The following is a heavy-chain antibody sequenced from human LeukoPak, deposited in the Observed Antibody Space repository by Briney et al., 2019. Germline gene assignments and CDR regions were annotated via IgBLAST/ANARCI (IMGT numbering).Heavy chain of an antibody. CDR3: AKEVLRGYYYDSSGYSGDDY. D-gene: IGHD3-22*01. V-gene: IGHV3-21*01. Sequence: PGGSLSLSCAASGFIFSSYSMNWVRQAPGKGLEWVSSISSSSSYIYYADSVKGRFTISRDNAKNSLYLQMNSLRAEDTAVYYCAKEVLRGYYYDSSGYSGDDYWGQGTLVTVSS. CDR2: ISSSSSYI. J-gene: IGHJ4*02. CDR1: GFIFSSYS.